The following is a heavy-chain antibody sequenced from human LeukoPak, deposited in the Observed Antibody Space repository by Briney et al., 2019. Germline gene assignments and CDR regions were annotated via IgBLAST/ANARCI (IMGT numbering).Heavy chain of an antibody. Sequence: ASVKVSCKASGYTFTSYYMHWVRQAPGQGLEWMGWMNPNSGNTDYAQKFQGRVTMTRNTSISTAYMELSSLRSEDTAVYYCARIGSGWTASYYMDVWGKGTTVTISS. J-gene: IGHJ6*03. CDR3: ARIGSGWTASYYMDV. V-gene: IGHV1-8*02. CDR2: MNPNSGNT. CDR1: GYTFTSYY. D-gene: IGHD6-19*01.